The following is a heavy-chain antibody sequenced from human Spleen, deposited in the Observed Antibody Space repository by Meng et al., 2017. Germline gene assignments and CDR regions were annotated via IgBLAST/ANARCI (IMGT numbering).Heavy chain of an antibody. CDR3: ARGGGDFGVVMNDY. CDR2: INAGNGNT. V-gene: IGHV1-3*01. J-gene: IGHJ4*02. D-gene: IGHD3-3*01. Sequence: QVQLVQSGAEVKKPGASVKASCKTSGYTFSSYVMHWVRQAPGQRLEWMGWINAGNGNTKYSQKFQGRVTITRDTSASTVDVELSSLRSEDTAVYYCARGGGDFGVVMNDYWGQGTLVTVSS. CDR1: GYTFSSYV.